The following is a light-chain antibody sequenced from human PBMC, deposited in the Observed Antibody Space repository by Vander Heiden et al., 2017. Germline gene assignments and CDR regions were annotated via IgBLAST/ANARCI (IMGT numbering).Light chain of an antibody. J-gene: IGKJ5*01. Sequence: DIQITQSPSSPSATVGDRVTITCRASQGISNYLAWYQQKPGKVPKLLIYAPSALQAGFPSRFSGSGSGTDVTLTISGQQPEGVATYYCQKENSAPLAFGQGTRLKIK. CDR2: APS. V-gene: IGKV1-27*01. CDR3: QKENSAPLA. CDR1: QGISNY.